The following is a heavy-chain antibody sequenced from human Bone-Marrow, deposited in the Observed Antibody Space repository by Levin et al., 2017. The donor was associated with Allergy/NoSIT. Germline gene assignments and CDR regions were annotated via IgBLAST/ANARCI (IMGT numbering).Heavy chain of an antibody. D-gene: IGHD4-17*01. CDR1: GYTFNNFG. CDR2: ISGYNGNT. CDR3: AREGNYGDSWIDF. Sequence: PGESLKISCKTSGYTFNNFGITWVRRAPGQGLEWMGWISGYNGNTNYAPKFYDRVTMTTDTSTSTAFMELWSLRSDDTAVYYCAREGNYGDSWIDFWGQGTLVTVSS. V-gene: IGHV1-18*01. J-gene: IGHJ4*02.